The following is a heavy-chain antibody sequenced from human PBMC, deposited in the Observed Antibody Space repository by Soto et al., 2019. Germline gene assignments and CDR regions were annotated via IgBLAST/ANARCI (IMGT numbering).Heavy chain of an antibody. CDR2: INPATGAA. CDR3: ARGGGVGVAGSAAFDM. V-gene: IGHV1-2*04. CDR1: GYPVTAYY. D-gene: IGHD3-3*01. J-gene: IGHJ3*02. Sequence: QLHLVQSGAVVKKPGASVTVSCSASGYPVTAYYMHWVRQAPGRGLEWMGGINPATGAAKYTQTFQGWATMTRDTSTSTVFMELSGLTSEDTAVFYCARGGGVGVAGSAAFDMWGQGTLVTVSS.